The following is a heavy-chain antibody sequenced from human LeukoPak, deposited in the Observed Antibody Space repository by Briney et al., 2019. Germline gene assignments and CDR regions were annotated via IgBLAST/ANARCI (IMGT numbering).Heavy chain of an antibody. CDR1: GFTFSSYA. J-gene: IGHJ4*02. V-gene: IGHV3-30*18. CDR2: ISYDVSNT. D-gene: IGHD3-10*01. Sequence: PGGSLRLSCAASGFTFSSYAMHWVRQAPGKGLEWVSTISYDVSNTYYGDSVKGRFTISRDHSKQSLYLQMDSLRTEDTAVYYCVKDRYDTGIRMRSCMDHWGQGILVIVSS. CDR3: VKDRYDTGIRMRSCMDH.